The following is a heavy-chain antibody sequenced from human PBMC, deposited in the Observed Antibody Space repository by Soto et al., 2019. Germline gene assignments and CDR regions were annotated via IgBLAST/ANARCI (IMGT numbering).Heavy chain of an antibody. J-gene: IGHJ4*02. CDR1: GGSISSSSYY. Sequence: SETLSLTCTVSGGSISSSSYYWGWIRQPPGKGLEWIGSIYYSGSTYYNPSLKSRVTISVDTSKNQFSLKLSSVTAADTAVYYCARHFVLMVYAIDYWGQGTLGTVS. CDR3: ARHFVLMVYAIDY. V-gene: IGHV4-39*01. D-gene: IGHD2-8*01. CDR2: IYYSGST.